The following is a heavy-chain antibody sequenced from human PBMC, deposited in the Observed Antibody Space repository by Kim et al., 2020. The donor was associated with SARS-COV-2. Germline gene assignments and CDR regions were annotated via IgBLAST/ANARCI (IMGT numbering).Heavy chain of an antibody. J-gene: IGHJ6*02. CDR2: ISWNSGSI. D-gene: IGHD2-2*01. CDR1: GFTFDDYA. V-gene: IGHV3-9*01. Sequence: GGSLRLSCAASGFTFDDYAMHWVRQAPGKGLEWVSGISWNSGSIGYADSVKGRFTISRDNAKNSLYLQMNSLRAEDTALYYCAKGGLVVPAANIYYYYGMDVWGQGTTVTVSS. CDR3: AKGGLVVPAANIYYYYGMDV.